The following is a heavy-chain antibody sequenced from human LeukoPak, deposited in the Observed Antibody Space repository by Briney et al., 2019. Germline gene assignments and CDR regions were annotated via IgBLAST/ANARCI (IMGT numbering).Heavy chain of an antibody. Sequence: GGSLRLSCAASGFTFSSYGMHWVRQAPGKGLEWVAVISYDGSNKYYADSVKGRFTISRDNSKNTLYLQMNSLRAEDTAVYYCAKEGYYYGSGSYAFDYWGQGTLVTVSS. D-gene: IGHD3-10*01. CDR3: AKEGYYYGSGSYAFDY. CDR2: ISYDGSNK. CDR1: GFTFSSYG. J-gene: IGHJ4*02. V-gene: IGHV3-30*18.